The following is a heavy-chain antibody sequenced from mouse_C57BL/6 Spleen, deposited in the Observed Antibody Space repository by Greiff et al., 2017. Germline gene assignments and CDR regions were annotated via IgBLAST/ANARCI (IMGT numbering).Heavy chain of an antibody. V-gene: IGHV1-81*01. CDR2: IYPRSGNT. CDR1: GYTFTSYG. D-gene: IGHD1-1*01. J-gene: IGHJ3*01. Sequence: QVHVKQSGAELARPGASVKLSCKASGYTFTSYGISWVKQRTGQGLAWIGEIYPRSGNTYYNEKFKGKATLTADKSSSTAYMELRSLTSEDSAVYFCARSSYYGSSYVFAYWGQGTLVTVSA. CDR3: ARSSYYGSSYVFAY.